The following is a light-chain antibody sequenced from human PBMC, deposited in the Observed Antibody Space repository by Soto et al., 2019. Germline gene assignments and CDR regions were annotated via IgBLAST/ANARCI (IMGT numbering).Light chain of an antibody. J-gene: IGLJ3*02. CDR1: SSDVGAYNY. CDR3: TSYSGGDSWV. V-gene: IGLV2-14*01. CDR2: EVS. Sequence: QSVLTQPASVSGSPGQSVTISCTGTSSDVGAYNYVSWYQQYPGKAPKLLIYEVSNRPSGASNRFSGSKSGNTASLTISGLHAADAADYYCTSYSGGDSWVFGGGTQLTVL.